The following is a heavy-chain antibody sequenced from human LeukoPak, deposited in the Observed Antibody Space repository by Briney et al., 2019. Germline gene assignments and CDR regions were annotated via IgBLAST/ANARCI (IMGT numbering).Heavy chain of an antibody. Sequence: PSETLSLTCTVSGGSVSGYYWSWIRQPPGKGLEWIGYIYYSGTTNYNPSLKSRVTMSADTSKNQFSLKVTSVTAADTAVYYCARFGAYYFDYWGQGTLVTVSS. J-gene: IGHJ4*02. CDR2: IYYSGTT. CDR3: ARFGAYYFDY. CDR1: GGSVSGYY. D-gene: IGHD3-10*01. V-gene: IGHV4-59*02.